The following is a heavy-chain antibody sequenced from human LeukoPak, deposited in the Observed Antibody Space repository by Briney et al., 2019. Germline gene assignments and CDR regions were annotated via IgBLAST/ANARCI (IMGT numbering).Heavy chain of an antibody. D-gene: IGHD6-13*01. CDR3: ARDWGNIASAGTAWFDS. V-gene: IGHV1-18*01. Sequence: ASVKVSCMASGYTFTSYGISWVRQAPGQGLEWMGRISAYNGNTNYAQKLQGRVTMTTDTSTSTAYMELRSLRSDDTAVYYCARDWGNIASAGTAWFDSWGQGTLVTVSS. CDR1: GYTFTSYG. CDR2: ISAYNGNT. J-gene: IGHJ5*01.